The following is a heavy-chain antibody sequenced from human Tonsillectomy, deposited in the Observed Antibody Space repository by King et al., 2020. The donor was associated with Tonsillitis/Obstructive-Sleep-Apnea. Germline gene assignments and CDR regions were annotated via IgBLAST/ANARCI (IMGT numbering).Heavy chain of an antibody. CDR2: TYYRSKWYN. Sequence: VQLPQSGPGLVKPSQTLSLPCAISGDSVSSNSAAWPWIRQSPSRGLEWLGRTYYRSKWYNDYAVSVKSRITINPDTSKNQFSLQLNSVTPEDTAVYYCARDYDYYDSSGYYHTWFDPWGQGTLVTVSS. J-gene: IGHJ5*02. D-gene: IGHD3-22*01. CDR3: ARDYDYYDSSGYYHTWFDP. CDR1: GDSVSSNSAA. V-gene: IGHV6-1*01.